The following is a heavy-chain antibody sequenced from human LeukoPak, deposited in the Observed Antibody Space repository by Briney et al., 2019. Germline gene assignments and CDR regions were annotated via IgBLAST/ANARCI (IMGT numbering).Heavy chain of an antibody. Sequence: GGSLRLSCAASGFTFSSYEMNWVRQAPGKGLEWVSYISSSSSYIYYADSVKGRFTISRDNAKNSLYLQMNSLRAEDTAVYYCAVVGATTEANWFDPWGQGTLVTVSS. J-gene: IGHJ5*02. CDR3: AVVGATTEANWFDP. D-gene: IGHD1-26*01. CDR2: ISSSSSYI. CDR1: GFTFSSYE. V-gene: IGHV3-21*05.